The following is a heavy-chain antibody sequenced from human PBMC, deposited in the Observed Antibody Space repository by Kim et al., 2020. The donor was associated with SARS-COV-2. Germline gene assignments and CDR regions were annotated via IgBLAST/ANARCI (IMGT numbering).Heavy chain of an antibody. Sequence: SETLSLTCAVYGGSFSGYYWSWIRQPPGKGLEWIGEINHSGSTNYNLSLKSRVTISVDTSKNQFSLKLSSVTAADTAVYYCARERGRYYYGSGSYPDYWGQGTLVTVSS. CDR3: ARERGRYYYGSGSYPDY. V-gene: IGHV4-34*01. CDR1: GGSFSGYY. J-gene: IGHJ4*02. D-gene: IGHD3-10*01. CDR2: INHSGST.